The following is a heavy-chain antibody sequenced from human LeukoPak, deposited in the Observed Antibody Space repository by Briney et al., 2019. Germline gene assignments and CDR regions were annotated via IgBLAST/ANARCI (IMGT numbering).Heavy chain of an antibody. CDR3: VRVVHSWDLGY. D-gene: IGHD1-26*01. V-gene: IGHV3-74*03. CDR1: GFTFTNYA. Sequence: GGSLRLSCAASGFTFTNYAMNWVRQAPGKGLVWVSHINGDGSTIKYAGSVEGRFTISRDNAKNTLYLQMNSLRAEDTAVYYCVRVVHSWDLGYWGQGTLVTVSS. J-gene: IGHJ4*02. CDR2: INGDGSTI.